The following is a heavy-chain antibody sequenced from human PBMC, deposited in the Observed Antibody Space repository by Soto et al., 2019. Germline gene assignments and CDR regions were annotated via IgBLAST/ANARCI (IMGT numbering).Heavy chain of an antibody. D-gene: IGHD3-22*01. CDR3: ARSYYYDSSGHYSGPGYYFDY. J-gene: IGHJ4*02. Sequence: QVQLVESGGGVVQPGKSLRLSCAASGFTFTNYAMHWVRQAPGKGLVWVAVISYDGSNNYYADSVKGRFTISRANSNNTLYLQMNSLRADDTATYYCARSYYYDSSGHYSGPGYYFDYWGQGTLVTVSS. CDR2: ISYDGSNN. CDR1: GFTFTNYA. V-gene: IGHV3-30-3*01.